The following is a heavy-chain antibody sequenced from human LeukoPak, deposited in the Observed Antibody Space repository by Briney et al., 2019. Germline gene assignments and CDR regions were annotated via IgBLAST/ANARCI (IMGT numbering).Heavy chain of an antibody. D-gene: IGHD5-18*01. Sequence: PGGSLRLSCAASGFTLSSYAMHWVRQAPGKGLEWVAVISYDGSNKYYADSVKGRFTISRDNSKNTLYLQMNSLRAEDTAVYYCARVDTAMVTSPIYYYGMDVWGQGTTVTVSS. CDR1: GFTLSSYA. J-gene: IGHJ6*02. CDR3: ARVDTAMVTSPIYYYGMDV. CDR2: ISYDGSNK. V-gene: IGHV3-30-3*01.